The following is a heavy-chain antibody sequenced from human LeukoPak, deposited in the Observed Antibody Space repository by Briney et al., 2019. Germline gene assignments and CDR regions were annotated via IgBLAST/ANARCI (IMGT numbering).Heavy chain of an antibody. J-gene: IGHJ1*01. CDR3: ARHGGSSPEGGPECFQH. V-gene: IGHV4-59*08. Sequence: PSETLSLTCTVSGASITSYYWSWIRQSPGKGLEWIGYIYSSGSPKYNPSLTSRVTISLDTSNKQFSLKLSSVTAADTAVHYCARHGGSSPEGGPECFQHWGQGTLVTVSS. D-gene: IGHD6-6*01. CDR2: IYSSGSP. CDR1: GASITSYY.